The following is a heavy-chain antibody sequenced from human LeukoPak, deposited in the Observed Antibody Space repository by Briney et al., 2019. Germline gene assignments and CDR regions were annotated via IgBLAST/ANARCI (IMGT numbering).Heavy chain of an antibody. CDR3: ARDDGYCSGGSCYFFPY. Sequence: GXTXXXXXXXWVRQAPXXGLEWXXXXXYDGSNKYYADSVKGRFTISRDNSKNTLYLQMNSLRAEDTAVYYCARDDGYCSGGSCYFFPYWGQGTLVTVSS. J-gene: IGHJ4*02. V-gene: IGHV3-30-3*01. CDR1: GXTXXXXX. D-gene: IGHD2-15*01. CDR2: XXYDGSNK.